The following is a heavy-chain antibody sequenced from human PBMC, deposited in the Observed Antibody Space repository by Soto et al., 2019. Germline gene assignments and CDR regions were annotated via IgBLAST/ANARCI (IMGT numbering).Heavy chain of an antibody. V-gene: IGHV4-31*03. D-gene: IGHD3-3*01. CDR1: GGSISSGGYY. J-gene: IGHJ5*02. CDR3: AREITIFGVVITEGWFDP. Sequence: TLSLTCTVSGGSISSGGYYWSWIRQHPGKGLEWIGYIYYNGSTYYNPSLKSRVTISVDTSKNQFSLKLSSVTAADTAVYYCAREITIFGVVITEGWFDPWGQGTLVTVSS. CDR2: IYYNGST.